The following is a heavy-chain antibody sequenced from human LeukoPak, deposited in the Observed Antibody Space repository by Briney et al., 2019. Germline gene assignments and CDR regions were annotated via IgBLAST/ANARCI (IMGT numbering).Heavy chain of an antibody. J-gene: IGHJ6*03. CDR3: SQVRYCRSTSCSRRHYYYYYMHV. CDR1: GYSISTGYY. V-gene: IGHV4-38-2*02. CDR2: FYHGGST. Sequence: SETLSVTCTVSGYSISTGYYWDWIRQPPGKGLEWFGTFYHGGSTYYNPSLKSRVTISVDTSKNQFSLNLTSVTAADTAVYYFSQVRYCRSTSCSRRHYYYYYMHVWGKGTTVTISS. D-gene: IGHD2-2*01.